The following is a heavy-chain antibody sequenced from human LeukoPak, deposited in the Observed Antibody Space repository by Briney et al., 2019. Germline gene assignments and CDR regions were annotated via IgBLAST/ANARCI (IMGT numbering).Heavy chain of an antibody. CDR1: GYSISSGYY. CDR3: ARGVNFYSSGWYYFDY. V-gene: IGHV4-38-2*01. J-gene: IGHJ4*02. D-gene: IGHD6-19*01. CDR2: IYHSGST. Sequence: PSETLSLTCAVSGYSISSGYYWGWIRQPPGKGLEWIGSIYHSGSTYYNPSLKSRVTISVDTSKNQFSLKLSSVTAADTAVYYCARGVNFYSSGWYYFDYWGQGTLVTVSS.